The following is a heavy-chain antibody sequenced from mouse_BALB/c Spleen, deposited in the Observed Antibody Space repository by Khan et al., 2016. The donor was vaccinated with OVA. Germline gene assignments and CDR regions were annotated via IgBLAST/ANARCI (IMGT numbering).Heavy chain of an antibody. D-gene: IGHD1-1*01. Sequence: DLVKPGASVKLSCKASGYTFTSYWINWIKQRPGQGLEWIGRIAPGSGSTYYNEMFKGKATLTVDTSSTTAYIQLSSLSSEDSAVYFGARENYDGRTCYAMDYGGQGTSVTVAS. CDR2: IAPGSGST. J-gene: IGHJ4*01. V-gene: IGHV1S41*01. CDR3: ARENYDGRTCYAMDY. CDR1: GYTFTSYW.